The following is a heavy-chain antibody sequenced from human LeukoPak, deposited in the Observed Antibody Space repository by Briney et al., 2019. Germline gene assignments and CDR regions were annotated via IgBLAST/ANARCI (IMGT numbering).Heavy chain of an antibody. CDR2: IIIILGIA. J-gene: IGHJ4*02. V-gene: IGHV1-69*04. CDR1: GGTFSSYA. CDR3: ARDRGGIAVDLIDY. D-gene: IGHD6-19*01. Sequence: VASVKVSCKASGGTFSSYAISWVRQAPGQGLEWMGRIIIILGIANYAQKFQGRVTITADKSTSTAYMELSSLRSEDTAVYCCARDRGGIAVDLIDYWGEGTLVTVSS.